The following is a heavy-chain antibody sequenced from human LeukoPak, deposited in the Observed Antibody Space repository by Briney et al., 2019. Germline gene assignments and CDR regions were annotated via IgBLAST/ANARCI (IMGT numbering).Heavy chain of an antibody. CDR1: GFTFSSDW. Sequence: GGSLRLSCAASGFTFSSDWMRWVRQAPGKGLEWVASIKPDGSEKYYVDSVKGRFTISTDNAKNSLFPQMNSLSADDTAVYYCASEYYWGQGTLVTVSS. V-gene: IGHV3-7*01. CDR2: IKPDGSEK. J-gene: IGHJ4*02. CDR3: ASEYY.